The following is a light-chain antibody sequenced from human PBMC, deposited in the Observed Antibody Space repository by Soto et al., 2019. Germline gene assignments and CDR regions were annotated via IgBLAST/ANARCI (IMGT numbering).Light chain of an antibody. J-gene: IGKJ2*03. CDR2: AAS. CDR1: QGIGSW. V-gene: IGKV1-12*01. CDR3: EQSKAFPYC. Sequence: DIQMTQSPSSVAASFGDKVTIICRASQGIGSWLASYQQKPGRAPKVLIYAASSLQNAVPSRFRGSGSGTDFTLTISILQPEAFAAYYGEQSKAFPYCFGKGTNLEI.